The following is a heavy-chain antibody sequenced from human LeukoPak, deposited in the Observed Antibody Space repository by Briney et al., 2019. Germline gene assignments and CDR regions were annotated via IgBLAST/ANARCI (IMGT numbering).Heavy chain of an antibody. CDR1: GFTFSSHG. D-gene: IGHD3-10*01. CDR2: IWYDGSKK. J-gene: IGHJ4*02. Sequence: GGSLRLSCAASGFTFSSHGFHWVRQAPGKGLEWVAVIWYDGSKKYYTESVKGRFTISRDDSKNTLYLEMNSLRAEDTAVYYCARDVGNFDSGSAHFDYWGQGTLVTVSS. V-gene: IGHV3-33*01. CDR3: ARDVGNFDSGSAHFDY.